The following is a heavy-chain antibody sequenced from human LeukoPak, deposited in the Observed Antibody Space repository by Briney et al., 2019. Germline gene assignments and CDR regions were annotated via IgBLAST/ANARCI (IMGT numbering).Heavy chain of an antibody. V-gene: IGHV1-18*01. CDR2: ITSYNWKT. J-gene: IGHJ4*02. Sequence: AVNVSCKSCLYTFIKYFISGVGQAPAQGREGMGWITSYNWKTNYPHNLQGRVTTTTETSTSTAYMERRSLRSDDTTVYYSARDPPRWRIVPAADYWGQGTLVTVSS. CDR3: ARDPPRWRIVPAADY. D-gene: IGHD2-2*01. CDR1: LYTFIKYF.